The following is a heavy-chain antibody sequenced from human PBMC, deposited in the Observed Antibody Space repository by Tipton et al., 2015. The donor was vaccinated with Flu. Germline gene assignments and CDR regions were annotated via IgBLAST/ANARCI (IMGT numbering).Heavy chain of an antibody. J-gene: IGHJ3*02. CDR3: ARLRSRGQGAFDI. CDR2: IYHTGTT. V-gene: IGHV4-38-2*01. Sequence: TLSLTCAVSNYSISTGYYWGWFRQPPRKGLEWSGTIYHTGTTYYTPSLKSRVSISVDTSKNHFSLRLTFVTAADTAVYYCARLRSRGQGAFDIWGQGTMVTVSS. CDR1: NYSISTGYY.